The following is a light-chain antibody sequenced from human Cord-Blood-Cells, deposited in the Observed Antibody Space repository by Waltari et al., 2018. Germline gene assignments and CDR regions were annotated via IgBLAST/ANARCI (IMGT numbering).Light chain of an antibody. V-gene: IGLV2-14*01. J-gene: IGLJ1*01. CDR2: DVS. CDR3: SSYTSSSTQV. CDR1: SSDVGGYNY. Sequence: QSALTQPASVSGSPGQSITISCTGTSSDVGGYNYVSWYQQHPGKAPKLMIYDVSNRPSGVSQRFSGAKSGNTASLTISGLQAEDEADYYCSSYTSSSTQVFGTGTKVTVL.